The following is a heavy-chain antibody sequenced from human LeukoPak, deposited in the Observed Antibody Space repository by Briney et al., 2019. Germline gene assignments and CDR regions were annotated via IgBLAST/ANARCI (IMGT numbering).Heavy chain of an antibody. J-gene: IGHJ6*03. CDR1: GGFIRNYY. V-gene: IGHV4-4*07. Sequence: SETLSLTCTVSGGFIRNYYWSWIRQPAGKGLEWIGRISTSGSTNYNPSLKSRVTMSVDTSKNQFSLRLSSVTAADTAVYYCARVSSAARPPFTFYYMDVWGKGTTVTVSS. CDR3: ARVSSAARPPFTFYYMDV. D-gene: IGHD6-6*01. CDR2: ISTSGST.